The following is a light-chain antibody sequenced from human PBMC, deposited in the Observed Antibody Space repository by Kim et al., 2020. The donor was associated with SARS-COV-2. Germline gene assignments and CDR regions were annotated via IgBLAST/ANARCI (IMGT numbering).Light chain of an antibody. J-gene: IGKJ1*01. CDR2: AAS. V-gene: IGKV1-8*01. CDR3: QQYYSYPRT. Sequence: ASTGDRVTITCRASQGISSYLAWYQQKPGRAPKPLIYAASTLQSVVPSRFSGSGSGTDFTLTISCLQSEDFATYYCQQYYSYPRTFGQGTKVDIK. CDR1: QGISSY.